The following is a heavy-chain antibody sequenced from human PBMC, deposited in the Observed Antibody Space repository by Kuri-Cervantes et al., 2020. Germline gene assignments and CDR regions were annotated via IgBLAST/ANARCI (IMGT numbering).Heavy chain of an antibody. Sequence: GESLKISCAASGFTFSSYGMHWVRQAPGKGLEWVANIKQDGSEKYYVDSVKGRFTISRDNAKNSLYLQMNSLRAEDTAVYYCARDTNYCSSTSCPWDAFDIWGQGTMVTVSS. D-gene: IGHD2-2*01. CDR1: GFTFSSYG. CDR2: IKQDGSEK. V-gene: IGHV3-7*01. J-gene: IGHJ3*02. CDR3: ARDTNYCSSTSCPWDAFDI.